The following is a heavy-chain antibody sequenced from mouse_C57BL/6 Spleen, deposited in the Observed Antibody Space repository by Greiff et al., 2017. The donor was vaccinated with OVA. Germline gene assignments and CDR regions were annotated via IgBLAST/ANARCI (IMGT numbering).Heavy chain of an antibody. CDR3: ARSDDYDGALDY. V-gene: IGHV1-59*01. CDR1: GYTFTSYW. D-gene: IGHD2-4*01. Sequence: QVQLKQPGAELVRPGTSVKLSCKASGYTFTSYWMHWVKQRPGQGLEWIGVIDPSDSYTNYNQKFKGKATLTVDTSSSTAYMQLSSLTSEDSAVYYCARSDDYDGALDYWGQGTTLTVSS. CDR2: IDPSDSYT. J-gene: IGHJ2*01.